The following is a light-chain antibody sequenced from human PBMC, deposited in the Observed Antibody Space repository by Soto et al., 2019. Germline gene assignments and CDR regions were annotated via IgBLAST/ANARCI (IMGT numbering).Light chain of an antibody. Sequence: DIVLTQSPVSLSLSPGEGATLSCRASQSVSSSSLAWYQQKPGQAPRLLIYGTSSRATGIPDRFSGSGSATDFTLTISRLEPEDFAVYYCQQSGTSPRFTFGPGTKVDIK. CDR1: QSVSSSS. J-gene: IGKJ3*01. CDR3: QQSGTSPRFT. V-gene: IGKV3-20*01. CDR2: GTS.